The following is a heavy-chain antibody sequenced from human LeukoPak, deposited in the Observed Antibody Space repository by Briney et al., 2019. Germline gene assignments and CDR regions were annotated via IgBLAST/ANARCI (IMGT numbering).Heavy chain of an antibody. J-gene: IGHJ4*02. V-gene: IGHV3-64*04. D-gene: IGHD5-18*01. CDR3: AKDQYSYGAGYFDY. CDR2: IGSSGGST. CDR1: GFTFSSYA. Sequence: GGSLRLSCSASGFTFSSYAMHWVRQAPGKGLEYVSTIGSSGGSTYYADSVKGRFTISRDNSRNTLYLQMNSLRAEDTAVYYCAKDQYSYGAGYFDYWGQGTLVTVSS.